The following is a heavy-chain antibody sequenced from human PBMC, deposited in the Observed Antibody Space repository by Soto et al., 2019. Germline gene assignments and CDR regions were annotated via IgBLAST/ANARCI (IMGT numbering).Heavy chain of an antibody. CDR2: INSDGSST. Sequence: GGSLRLSCAASGFTFSSYWMHWVRQAPGKGLVWVSRINSDGSSTSYADSVKGRFTISRDNSKNTLYLQMDSLRAEDTAVYYCAKVEYYDFWSGYYYYYGLDVWGQGTTVTVSS. V-gene: IGHV3-74*01. CDR1: GFTFSSYW. D-gene: IGHD3-3*01. J-gene: IGHJ6*02. CDR3: AKVEYYDFWSGYYYYYGLDV.